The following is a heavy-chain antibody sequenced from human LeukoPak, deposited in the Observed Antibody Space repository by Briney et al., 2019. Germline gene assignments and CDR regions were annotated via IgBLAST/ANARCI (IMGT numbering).Heavy chain of an antibody. J-gene: IGHJ4*02. CDR3: AKDLGRGYYSFGY. Sequence: GGSLRLSCAASGFTFDDYGMTWVRQAPGKGLEWVSAINWNGDNTGYADSVKGRFTISRDNAKNSLYLQMNSLRAEDTALYYCAKDLGRGYYSFGYWGQGTLVTVSS. V-gene: IGHV3-20*04. CDR1: GFTFDDYG. D-gene: IGHD1-26*01. CDR2: INWNGDNT.